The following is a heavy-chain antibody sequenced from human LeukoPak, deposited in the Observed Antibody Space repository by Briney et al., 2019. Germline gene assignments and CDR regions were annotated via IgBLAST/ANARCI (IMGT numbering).Heavy chain of an antibody. J-gene: IGHJ4*02. V-gene: IGHV4-59*01. Sequence: PSETLSLTCTVSGGSLSGYYWSWIRQPPGKGLEWIGGSTNYNPSLKSRVTISVDTSKNHFSLKLSSVTAADTAVYYCVGGPNSIYFDYWGQGTLVTVSS. CDR1: GGSLSGYY. CDR2: GST. D-gene: IGHD3-16*01. CDR3: VGGPNSIYFDY.